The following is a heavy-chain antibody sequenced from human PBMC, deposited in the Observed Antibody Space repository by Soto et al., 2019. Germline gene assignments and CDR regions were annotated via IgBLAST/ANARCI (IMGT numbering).Heavy chain of an antibody. CDR1: GGTFSSYA. J-gene: IGHJ4*02. V-gene: IGHV1-69*06. CDR3: ARSGYSGYEMGLAFDY. D-gene: IGHD5-12*01. CDR2: IIPIFGTA. Sequence: VASVKVSCKASGGTFSSYAISWVRQAPGQGLEWMGGIIPIFGTANYAQKFQGRVTITADKSTSTAYMELSSLGSEDTAVYYCARSGYSGYEMGLAFDYWGQGTLVTVSS.